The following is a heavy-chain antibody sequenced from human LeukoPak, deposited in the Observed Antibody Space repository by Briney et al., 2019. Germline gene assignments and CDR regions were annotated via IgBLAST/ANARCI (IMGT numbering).Heavy chain of an antibody. CDR2: FYGDGST. V-gene: IGHV3-66*01. J-gene: IGHJ4*02. CDR1: GFIVSSNC. CDR3: ATDFRYGSP. Sequence: GGSLRLSCAASGFIVSSNCMSWVRQAPGKGLEWVSVFYGDGSTFYTDSVKGRFTISRDNSKKTLYLQMNSLRAEDTAVYYCATDFRYGSPGAPGTLVTVPS. D-gene: IGHD3-10*01.